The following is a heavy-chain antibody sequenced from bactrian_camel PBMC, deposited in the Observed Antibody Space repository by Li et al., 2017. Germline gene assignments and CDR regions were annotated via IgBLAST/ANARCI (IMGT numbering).Heavy chain of an antibody. CDR2: ISSDSNV. Sequence: HVQLVESGGGSVQAGGSLKLSCAASGYAFSRYCMGWFRQAPGTEREAVATISSDSNVEYADSVKGRFTISQDNTKNTLYLQMNSLKPEDTAVYYCAATARGSWSAPYHYWGQGTQVTVS. V-gene: IGHV3S55*01. D-gene: IGHD6*01. CDR3: AATARGSWSAPYHY. CDR1: GYAFSRYC. J-gene: IGHJ4*01.